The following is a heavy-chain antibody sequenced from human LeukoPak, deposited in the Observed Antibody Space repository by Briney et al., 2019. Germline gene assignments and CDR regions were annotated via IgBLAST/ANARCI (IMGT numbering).Heavy chain of an antibody. J-gene: IGHJ4*02. D-gene: IGHD6-6*01. CDR1: GFTFAVFG. CDR2: ISADGNNI. CDR3: AKDAGPQQLVFFDS. V-gene: IGHV3-23*01. Sequence: GGSLRLSCTATGFTFAVFGMAWVRQAPGRGLEWVSTISADGNNIHQADSVKGRFSISRDNSGGTLYLEMDSLRAEDTAIYYCAKDAGPQQLVFFDSWGQGTLVAVSS.